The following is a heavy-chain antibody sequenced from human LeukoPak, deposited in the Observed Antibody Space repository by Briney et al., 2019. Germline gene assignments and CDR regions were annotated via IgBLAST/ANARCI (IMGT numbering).Heavy chain of an antibody. J-gene: IGHJ4*02. D-gene: IGHD2-2*01. CDR1: GYIFTTYG. V-gene: IGHV1-18*01. CDR2: ISAYIGNT. CDR3: ARAWDCSSTTCYVYFDY. Sequence: ASVTVSCKTSGYIFTTYGISWVRQAPGQGLEWMGWISAYIGNTNYAQKLQGRVTMTTGTSTNTAYMELRSLTSDDTAVYYCARAWDCSSTTCYVYFDYWGQGSLVTVSS.